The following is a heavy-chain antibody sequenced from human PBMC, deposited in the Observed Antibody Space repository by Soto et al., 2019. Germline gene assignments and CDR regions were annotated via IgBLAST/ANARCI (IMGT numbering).Heavy chain of an antibody. D-gene: IGHD2-21*02. CDR2: IWYDGSNK. CDR3: ARDGNVVVTAIGGFDY. J-gene: IGHJ4*02. Sequence: LSLTCAXSGXTXSSXXXXWXXXAPGKGLEWVAVIWYDGSNKEYADSVKGRFTISRDNSKNTLYLQMNSLRAEDTAVYYCARDGNVVVTAIGGFDYWGQGTLVTVSS. CDR1: GXTXSSXX. V-gene: IGHV3-33*01.